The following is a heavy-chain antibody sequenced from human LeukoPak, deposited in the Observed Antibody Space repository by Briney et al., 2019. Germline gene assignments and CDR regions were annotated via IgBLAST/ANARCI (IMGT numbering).Heavy chain of an antibody. CDR2: ISSSSSTI. CDR1: GFTFSSYA. V-gene: IGHV3-48*04. Sequence: GRSLRLSCAASGFTFSSYAMHWVRQAPGKGLEWVSYISSSSSTIYYADSVKGRFTISRDNAKNSVYLQMNSLRAEDTAVYYCARERGWSFDYWGQGTLVTVSS. CDR3: ARERGWSFDY. D-gene: IGHD6-19*01. J-gene: IGHJ4*02.